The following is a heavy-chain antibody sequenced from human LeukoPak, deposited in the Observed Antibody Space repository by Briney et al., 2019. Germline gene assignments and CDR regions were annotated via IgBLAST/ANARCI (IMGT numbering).Heavy chain of an antibody. V-gene: IGHV1-2*02. CDR2: INPNGGGT. CDR1: GYTFIGFY. D-gene: IGHD6-13*01. CDR3: ARDQRQQLILGWLDP. J-gene: IGHJ5*02. Sequence: GSVKVACKTSGYTFIGFYIHWVRQAPGQGLEWMGWINPNGGGTHYAQKFQGRVTMTRDTSVTTAYMELSSLTSDDTAVYYCARDQRQQLILGWLDPWGQGTLVTVSS.